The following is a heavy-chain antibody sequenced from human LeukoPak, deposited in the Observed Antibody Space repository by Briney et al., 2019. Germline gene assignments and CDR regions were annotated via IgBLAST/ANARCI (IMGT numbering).Heavy chain of an antibody. CDR2: INTNTGNP. Sequence: ASVHVSCQASGYTFTSYAMNWVRQAPGQGLEWMGWINTNTGNPTYAQGFTGRFVFSLDTSVSTAYLQISSLKAEDTAVYYCARDRSGEYYYDSSGFDWGQGTLVTVSS. D-gene: IGHD3-22*01. J-gene: IGHJ4*02. V-gene: IGHV7-4-1*02. CDR3: ARDRSGEYYYDSSGFD. CDR1: GYTFTSYA.